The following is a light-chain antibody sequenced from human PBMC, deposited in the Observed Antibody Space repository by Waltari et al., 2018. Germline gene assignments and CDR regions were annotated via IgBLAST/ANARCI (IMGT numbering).Light chain of an antibody. Sequence: DIQVTQSPSSLSASIGDRVTITSRASQMISNYLNWYQQKPGTAPRLLIYAASTLLGGVPSRFSGSGSGTDFTLTISSLQPEDSATYYCQQYYSTLSFGPGTKVDVK. CDR1: QMISNY. CDR3: QQYYSTLS. CDR2: AAS. V-gene: IGKV1-39*01. J-gene: IGKJ3*01.